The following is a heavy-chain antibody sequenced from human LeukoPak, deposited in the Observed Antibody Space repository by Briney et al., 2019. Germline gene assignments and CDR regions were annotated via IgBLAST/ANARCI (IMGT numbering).Heavy chain of an antibody. D-gene: IGHD1-14*01. V-gene: IGHV3-74*01. CDR3: AMSISGLAFDI. CDR2: INSGGSST. J-gene: IGHJ3*02. Sequence: GGSLRLSCAVSTFTFNSHWMHWVRQAPGKGLVWVSRINSGGSSTTYADSVKGRFTISRDNAKNTLYLQVNSLRADDTAVYYCAMSISGLAFDIWGPGTMVTVFS. CDR1: TFTFNSHW.